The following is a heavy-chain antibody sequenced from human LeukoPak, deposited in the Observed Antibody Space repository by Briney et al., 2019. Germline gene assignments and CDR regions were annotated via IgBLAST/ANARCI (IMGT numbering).Heavy chain of an antibody. CDR1: GVSISSDSYY. V-gene: IGHV4-39*01. Sequence: PSETLSLTCTVSGVSISSDSYYWAWIRQPPGKGLEWIGSVYYSGSTHYIPSLKSRVIISVDTSKNQFSLRLNSVTAADTAVYYCARRDGYNFYFDYWGQGTLVTVSS. CDR3: ARRDGYNFYFDY. D-gene: IGHD5-24*01. J-gene: IGHJ4*02. CDR2: VYYSGST.